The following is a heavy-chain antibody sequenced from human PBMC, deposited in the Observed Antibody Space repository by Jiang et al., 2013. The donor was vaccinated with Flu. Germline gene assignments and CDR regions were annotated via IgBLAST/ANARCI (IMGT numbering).Heavy chain of an antibody. V-gene: IGHV4-30-4*01. J-gene: IGHJ3*01. CDR3: AAATSITMWAFAF. CDR2: VYHNDDS. D-gene: IGHD3-10*02. Sequence: GPGLVKPSQTLSLTCTVSGVSITSGDYFWSWIRQPPGKGLEWIAYVYHNDDSYYNPSLKSRGTISVDSSKNQFSLTVHSVTAADTAVYYCAAATSITMWAFAFWGQGTMVTVPS. CDR1: GVSITSGDYF.